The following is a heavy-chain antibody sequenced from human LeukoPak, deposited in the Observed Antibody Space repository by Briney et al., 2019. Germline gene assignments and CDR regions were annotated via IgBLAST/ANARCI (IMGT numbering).Heavy chain of an antibody. D-gene: IGHD5-18*01. V-gene: IGHV3-30*02. Sequence: GGSLRLSCAASGFTFSSNGMHWVRQAPGKGLEWVAFIRYDGNNQYYADSVKGRSTISRDNSKNTLYLQMNSLRAEDTAVYYCTKEEQQLWFFDYWGQGTLVTVSS. CDR1: GFTFSSNG. CDR2: IRYDGNNQ. J-gene: IGHJ4*02. CDR3: TKEEQQLWFFDY.